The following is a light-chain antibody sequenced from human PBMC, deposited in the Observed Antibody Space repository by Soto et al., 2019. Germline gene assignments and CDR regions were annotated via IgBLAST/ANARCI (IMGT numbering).Light chain of an antibody. V-gene: IGLV2-14*01. J-gene: IGLJ7*01. CDR3: SSYTSSSTLAV. CDR1: SSDVGGYNY. Sequence: QSALTQPASVSGSPGQSITISCTGTSSDVGGYNYVSWYQQHPDKAPKLMIYEVSNRPSGVSNRFSGSKSGNTASLTISGLQAEDEADYYCSSYTSSSTLAVFGGGTQLTVL. CDR2: EVS.